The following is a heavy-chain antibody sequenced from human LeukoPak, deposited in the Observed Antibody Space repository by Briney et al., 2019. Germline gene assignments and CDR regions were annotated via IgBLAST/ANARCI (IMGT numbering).Heavy chain of an antibody. CDR3: ARDLTTVTTGIIDY. Sequence: AASVKVSCKASGYTFTSYGISWVRQAPGQGLEWMGWISAYNGNTNYAQKLQGRVTMTTDTSTSTAYMELRGLRSDDTAVYYCARDLTTVTTGIIDYWGQGTLVTVSS. J-gene: IGHJ4*02. CDR1: GYTFTSYG. D-gene: IGHD4-17*01. CDR2: ISAYNGNT. V-gene: IGHV1-18*01.